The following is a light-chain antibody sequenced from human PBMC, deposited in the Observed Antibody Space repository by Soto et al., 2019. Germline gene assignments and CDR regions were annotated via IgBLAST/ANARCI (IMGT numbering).Light chain of an antibody. CDR2: DVS. CDR1: QSINTW. Sequence: DIQMTQSPSTLSASVGDIVTITCLSSQSINTWVAWYQQKPVKAPTILIHDVSTLESGDPSRFSGSGSGTDFTLTFSSLPPDDFATYYGQQYYSPSISFGPKTKVDSK. V-gene: IGKV1-5*01. CDR3: QQYYSPSIS. J-gene: IGKJ3*01.